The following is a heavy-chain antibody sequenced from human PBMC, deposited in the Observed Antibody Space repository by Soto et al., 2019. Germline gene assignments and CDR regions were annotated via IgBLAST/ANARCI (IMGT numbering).Heavy chain of an antibody. CDR2: IYRTGST. CDR3: ASRDPGTSVDD. D-gene: IGHD1-7*01. J-gene: IGHJ4*02. CDR1: GGSFTRNNW. Sequence: QVQLQESGPGLVKPSGTLSLTCAVSGGSFTRNNWWTWVRQPPGQGLEWIWEIYRTGSTNYNPSLKSRVTISLDKYENQFSLKVTSLTAADTAVYYCASRDPGTSVDDWGQGTLVTVSS. V-gene: IGHV4-4*02.